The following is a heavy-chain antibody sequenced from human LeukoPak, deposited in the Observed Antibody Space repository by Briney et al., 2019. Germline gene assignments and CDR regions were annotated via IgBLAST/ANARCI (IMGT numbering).Heavy chain of an antibody. V-gene: IGHV1-2*02. CDR2: INPNSGGT. Sequence: GASVKVSCKASGYTFTGYYMHWVRQAPGQGLEWMGWINPNSGGTNYAQKFQGRVTMTRDTSISTAYMELSRLRSEDTAVYYCARVATIYYDSSVGPFDIWGQGTMVTVSS. CDR3: ARVATIYYDSSVGPFDI. D-gene: IGHD3-22*01. CDR1: GYTFTGYY. J-gene: IGHJ3*02.